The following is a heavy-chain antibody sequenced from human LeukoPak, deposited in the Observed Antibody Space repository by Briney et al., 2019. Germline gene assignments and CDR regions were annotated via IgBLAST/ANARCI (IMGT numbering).Heavy chain of an antibody. CDR2: ISGSGGST. V-gene: IGHV3-23*01. CDR1: GFTFSNYG. CDR3: AKGSLAGDYFDY. J-gene: IGHJ4*02. Sequence: PGGSLRLSCAASGFTFSNYGMSWVRQAPGKGLEWVSGISGSGGSTYYADSVKGRFTISRDNSKNTLYLQMNSLRAEDTAVYYCAKGSLAGDYFDYWGQGTLVTVSS. D-gene: IGHD3-16*02.